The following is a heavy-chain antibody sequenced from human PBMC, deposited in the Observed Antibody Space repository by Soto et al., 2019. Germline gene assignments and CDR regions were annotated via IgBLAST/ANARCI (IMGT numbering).Heavy chain of an antibody. V-gene: IGHV3-21*01. J-gene: IGHJ4*02. CDR3: ARAETEYPGVDY. CDR1: GFTFSSYS. Sequence: EVQLVESGGGLVKPGGSLRLSCAASGFTFSSYSMNWVRQAPGKGLEWVSSISSSSSYIYYADSVKGRFTISRDNAKNSLYLQMNSLRAEDTAVYYCARAETEYPGVDYWGQGTLVTVSS. D-gene: IGHD3-10*01. CDR2: ISSSSSYI.